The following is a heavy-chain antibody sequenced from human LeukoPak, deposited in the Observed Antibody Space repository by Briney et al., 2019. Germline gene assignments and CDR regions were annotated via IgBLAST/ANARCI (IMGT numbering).Heavy chain of an antibody. V-gene: IGHV3-48*02. CDR3: ARERSMNRLGPRWFDP. J-gene: IGHJ5*02. CDR1: GFTFSSYA. Sequence: GGSLRLSCAASGFTFSSYAMSWVRQAPGKGLEWVSYISSSSSTIYYADSVKGRFTISRDNAKNSLYLQMNSLRDEDTAVYYCARERSMNRLGPRWFDPWGQGTLVTVSS. CDR2: ISSSSSTI. D-gene: IGHD2-8*01.